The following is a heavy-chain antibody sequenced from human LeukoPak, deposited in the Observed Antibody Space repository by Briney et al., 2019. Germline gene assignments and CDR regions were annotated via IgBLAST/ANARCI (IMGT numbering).Heavy chain of an antibody. V-gene: IGHV3-33*01. Sequence: GRSLRLSCAASGFTFSSYGMHWVRQAPGKGLEWVAVIWYDGSNKYYADSVKGRFTISRDNSKNTLYLQMNSLRSEDTAVYYCARQASPGYCSGGSCPNWFDPWGQGTLVTVSS. CDR3: ARQASPGYCSGGSCPNWFDP. J-gene: IGHJ5*02. CDR1: GFTFSSYG. CDR2: IWYDGSNK. D-gene: IGHD2-15*01.